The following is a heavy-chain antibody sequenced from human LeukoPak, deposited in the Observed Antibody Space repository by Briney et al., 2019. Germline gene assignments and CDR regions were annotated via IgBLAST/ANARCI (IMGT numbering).Heavy chain of an antibody. CDR2: IYYSGST. Sequence: PSETLSLTCTVSGGSFSSGSYYWSWIRQPPGKGLEWIGYIYYSGSTNYNPSLKSRVTISVDTSKNQFSLKLSSVTAADTAVYYCARVGWYYDSSGYYPIFDYWGQGTLVTVSS. V-gene: IGHV4-61*01. J-gene: IGHJ4*02. D-gene: IGHD3-22*01. CDR3: ARVGWYYDSSGYYPIFDY. CDR1: GGSFSSGSYY.